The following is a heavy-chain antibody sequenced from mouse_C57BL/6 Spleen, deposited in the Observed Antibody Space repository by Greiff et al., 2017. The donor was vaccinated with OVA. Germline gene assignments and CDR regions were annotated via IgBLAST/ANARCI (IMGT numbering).Heavy chain of an antibody. Sequence: VKLQESGAELARPGASVKLSCKASGYTFTSYGISWVKQRTGQGLEWIGEIYPRSGNTYYNEKFKGKATLTADKSSSTAYMELRSLTSEDSAVYFCARGGYGYDAWFAYWGQGTLVTVSA. J-gene: IGHJ3*01. CDR1: GYTFTSYG. CDR2: IYPRSGNT. CDR3: ARGGYGYDAWFAY. D-gene: IGHD2-2*01. V-gene: IGHV1-81*01.